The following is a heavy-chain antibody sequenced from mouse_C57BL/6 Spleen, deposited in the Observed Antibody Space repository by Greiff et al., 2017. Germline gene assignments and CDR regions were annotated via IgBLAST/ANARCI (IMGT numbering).Heavy chain of an antibody. CDR1: GYTFTSYW. D-gene: IGHD1-1*01. V-gene: IGHV1-69*01. CDR2: IDPSDSYT. CDR3: ASAEVYYGSSTVRDYFAY. Sequence: QVQLQQPGAELVMPGASVKLSCKASGYTFTSYWMHWVKQRPGQGLEWIGEIDPSDSYTNYNQKFKGKSTLTVDKSSSTAYMQLSSLTSEDSAVYYCASAEVYYGSSTVRDYFAYWGQGTTLTVSS. J-gene: IGHJ2*01.